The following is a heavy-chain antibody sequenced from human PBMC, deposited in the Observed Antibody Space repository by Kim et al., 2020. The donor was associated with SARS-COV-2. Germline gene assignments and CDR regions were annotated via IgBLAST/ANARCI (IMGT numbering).Heavy chain of an antibody. V-gene: IGHV4-59*01. Sequence: RVTISVDTSKNQFSLKLSSVTAADTAVYYCARDQVLRYFDYQYYYYGMDVWGQGTTVTVSS. D-gene: IGHD3-9*01. J-gene: IGHJ6*02. CDR3: ARDQVLRYFDYQYYYYGMDV.